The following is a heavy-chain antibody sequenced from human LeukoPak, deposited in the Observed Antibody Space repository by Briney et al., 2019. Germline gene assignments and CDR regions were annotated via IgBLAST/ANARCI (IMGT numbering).Heavy chain of an antibody. V-gene: IGHV4-59*01. CDR2: IYSSGTT. Sequence: PSETLSLTCTGSGGSINNYYWNWLRQPPGKGLEWFGFIYSSGTTNYNPSLKSRVTISVDTSKNQCSLKLSSVTAADTAVYYCARAYHLGIWFDACGQGTLVTVSS. CDR3: ARAYHLGIWFDA. D-gene: IGHD3-16*01. J-gene: IGHJ5*02. CDR1: GGSINNYY.